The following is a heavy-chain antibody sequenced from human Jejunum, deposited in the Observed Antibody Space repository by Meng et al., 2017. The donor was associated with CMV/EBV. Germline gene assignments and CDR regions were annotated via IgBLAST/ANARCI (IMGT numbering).Heavy chain of an antibody. V-gene: IGHV4-39*07. Sequence: QGHLKEPAPGHRRRAETLYCTAAASGGSNTSNSYYVGWVRQPPGKGLEWSGSIVNGGNAYYKESPKSRVTISVETTKNELSLRLTSVTAADTAVYYCARIGTAVFGTWGREDSWGRGTLVTVSS. CDR3: ARIGTAVFGTWGREDS. CDR2: IVNGGNA. D-gene: IGHD1-7*01. CDR1: GGSNTSNSYY. J-gene: IGHJ4*02.